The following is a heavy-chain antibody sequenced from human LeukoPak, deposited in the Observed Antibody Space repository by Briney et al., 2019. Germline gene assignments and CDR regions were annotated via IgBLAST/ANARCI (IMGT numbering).Heavy chain of an antibody. V-gene: IGHV5-51*01. J-gene: IGHJ3*02. D-gene: IGHD3-10*01. CDR1: GYSFTSYW. CDR3: ARHFYPGSGSYDSAFDI. Sequence: GESLKISCKGSGYSFTSYWIGWVRQMPGKGLEWMGISYPGDSDTRYSPSFQGQVTISADKSISTAYLQWSSLKASDTAMYYCARHFYPGSGSYDSAFDIWGQGTMVTVSS. CDR2: SYPGDSDT.